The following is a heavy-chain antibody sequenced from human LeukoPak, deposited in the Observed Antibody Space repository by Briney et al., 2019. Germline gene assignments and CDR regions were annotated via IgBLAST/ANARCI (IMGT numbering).Heavy chain of an antibody. Sequence: GGSLRLSCAVSGFPFSVYEMNWVRQAPGKGLEWVAIIKADGSEEHYVDSVRGRFTVSRDNAKNSLYLQMSSLRVEDTAVYYCARSNYGPENWGQGTLVTVSS. CDR2: IKADGSEE. V-gene: IGHV3-7*01. D-gene: IGHD1-7*01. CDR1: GFPFSVYE. CDR3: ARSNYGPEN. J-gene: IGHJ4*02.